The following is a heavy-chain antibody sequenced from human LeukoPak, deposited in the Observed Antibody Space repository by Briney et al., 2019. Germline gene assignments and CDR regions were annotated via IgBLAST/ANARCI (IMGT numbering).Heavy chain of an antibody. CDR1: GYAYTTYG. J-gene: IGHJ4*02. Sequence: ASVKVSCKASGYAYTTYGISWVRQAPGQGPEWVGWISTYNDNTKYAQSLRGRVTMTTDTSTRTAYMELRSLTSDDTAVYYCARDYDGTGYQRFWGQGTPVTVSS. D-gene: IGHD3-22*01. CDR3: ARDYDGTGYQRF. V-gene: IGHV1-18*01. CDR2: ISTYNDNT.